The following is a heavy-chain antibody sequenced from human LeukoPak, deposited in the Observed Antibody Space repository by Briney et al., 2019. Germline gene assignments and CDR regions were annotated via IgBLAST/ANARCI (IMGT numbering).Heavy chain of an antibody. J-gene: IGHJ4*02. CDR3: ATGIFYGDFAPHHFDY. V-gene: IGHV1-24*01. CDR2: FDPEDGGT. Sequence: VASVKVSCKVSGYTLTELSMHWVRQAPGKGLEWMGGFDPEDGGTIYAQKFQGRVTMTEDTSADTAYMELSSLRSEDTAVYYCATGIFYGDFAPHHFDYWGQGTLVTVSS. CDR1: GYTLTELS. D-gene: IGHD4-17*01.